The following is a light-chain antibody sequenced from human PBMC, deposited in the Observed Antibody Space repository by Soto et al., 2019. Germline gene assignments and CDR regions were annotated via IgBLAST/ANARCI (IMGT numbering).Light chain of an antibody. CDR3: QQYYSAPWM. Sequence: DIVMTQSPDSLAVSLGERATINCKSSQSVLYSSNNKNYVAWYQQKPGQPPKMLIYWASTRESGVPDRFSGSGSWTDFTLTISSLQAEDVAVYYCQQYYSAPWMFGQGTKVEIK. J-gene: IGKJ1*01. CDR1: QSVLYSSNNKNY. V-gene: IGKV4-1*01. CDR2: WAS.